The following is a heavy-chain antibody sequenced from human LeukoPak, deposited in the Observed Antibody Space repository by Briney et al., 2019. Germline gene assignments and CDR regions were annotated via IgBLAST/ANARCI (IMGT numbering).Heavy chain of an antibody. CDR1: GGSISSSNYY. D-gene: IGHD1-26*01. J-gene: IGHJ6*03. Sequence: SETLSLTCSVSGGSISSSNYYWSWIRQPAGKGLEWIGRIYTSESTNYNPSLKSRVTISVDTSRNQFSLKLSSVTAADTAVYYCARRSYVNYYYYMDVWGKGTTVTISS. CDR2: IYTSEST. CDR3: ARRSYVNYYYYMDV. V-gene: IGHV4-61*02.